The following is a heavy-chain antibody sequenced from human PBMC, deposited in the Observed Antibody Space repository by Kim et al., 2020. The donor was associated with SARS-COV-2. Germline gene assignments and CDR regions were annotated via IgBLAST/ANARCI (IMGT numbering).Heavy chain of an antibody. CDR2: ILFLFFPP. D-gene: IGHD6-13*01. V-gene: IGHV3-23*01. CDR3: AKLLSWRQQLPPGY. CDR1: GFTFSSYV. Sequence: GGSLRLSCAASGFTFSSYVMSWVRQAPGKGLEWVSAILFLFFPPSSPASLKGLFPISRDNSNPTLYLHMTSLRAEDTAVYYCAKLLSWRQQLPPGYWGQGTLVTVSS. J-gene: IGHJ4*02.